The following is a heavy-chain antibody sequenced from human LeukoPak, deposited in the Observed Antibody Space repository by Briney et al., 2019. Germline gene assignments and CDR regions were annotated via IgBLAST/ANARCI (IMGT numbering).Heavy chain of an antibody. J-gene: IGHJ5*02. V-gene: IGHV1-69*04. CDR1: GGTFSSYA. D-gene: IGHD1-26*01. Sequence: SVKVSCKASGGTFSSYAISWVRQAPGQGLEWMGRIIPILGIANYAQKFQGRVTMTRNTSISTAYMELSSLRSEDTAVYYCARDRSPAFDPWGQGTLVTVSS. CDR2: IIPILGIA. CDR3: ARDRSPAFDP.